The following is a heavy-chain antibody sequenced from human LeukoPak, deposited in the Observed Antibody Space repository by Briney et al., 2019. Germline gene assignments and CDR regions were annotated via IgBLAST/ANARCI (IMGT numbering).Heavy chain of an antibody. CDR2: ISGSGGST. D-gene: IGHD5-18*01. V-gene: IGHV3-23*01. J-gene: IGHJ4*02. Sequence: GGSLRLSCAASGFTFDDYGMSWVRQAPGKGLEWVSAISGSGGSTSYADSVKGRFTISRDNSMNTLYLQMNSLRAEDTAVYYCAKDDRIQTRRYSYNYWGQGTLVTVSS. CDR3: AKDDRIQTRRYSYNY. CDR1: GFTFDDYG.